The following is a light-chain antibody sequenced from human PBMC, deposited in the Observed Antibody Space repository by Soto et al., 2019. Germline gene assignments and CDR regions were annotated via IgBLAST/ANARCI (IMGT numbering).Light chain of an antibody. CDR3: QQYNNWPPWT. Sequence: EIVMTQYPATLSVSPGERATLSCRASPSVSSNLAWYQQKPGQAPRLLIYGASTRATGIPARFSGSGSGTEVTLTISSLQSEDFAVYYCQQYNNWPPWTFGQGTKVEIK. CDR2: GAS. J-gene: IGKJ1*01. V-gene: IGKV3-15*01. CDR1: PSVSSN.